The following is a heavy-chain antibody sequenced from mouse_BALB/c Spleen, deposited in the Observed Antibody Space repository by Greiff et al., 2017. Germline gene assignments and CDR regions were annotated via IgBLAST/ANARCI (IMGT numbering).Heavy chain of an antibody. J-gene: IGHJ2*01. CDR2: ISYDGSN. CDR1: GYSITSGYY. V-gene: IGHV3-6*02. Sequence: EVKLQESGPGLVKPSQSLSLTCSVTGYSITSGYYWNWIRQFPGNKLEWMGYISYDGSNNYNPSLKNRISITRDTSKNQFFLKLNSVTTEDTATYYCATREVRIFDYWGQGTTLTVSS. CDR3: ATREVRIFDY. D-gene: IGHD2-14*01.